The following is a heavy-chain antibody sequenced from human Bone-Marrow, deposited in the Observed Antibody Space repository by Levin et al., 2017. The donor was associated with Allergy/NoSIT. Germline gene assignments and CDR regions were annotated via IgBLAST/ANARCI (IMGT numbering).Heavy chain of an antibody. Sequence: GGSLRLSCAASGFTFSSYSMNWVRQAPGKGLEWVSSISSSSSYIYYADSVKGRFTISRDNAKNSLYLQMNSLRAEDTAVYYCAREPAAMGYYYYGMDVWGQGTTVTVSS. D-gene: IGHD2-2*01. CDR3: AREPAAMGYYYYGMDV. CDR1: GFTFSSYS. CDR2: ISSSSSYI. J-gene: IGHJ6*02. V-gene: IGHV3-21*01.